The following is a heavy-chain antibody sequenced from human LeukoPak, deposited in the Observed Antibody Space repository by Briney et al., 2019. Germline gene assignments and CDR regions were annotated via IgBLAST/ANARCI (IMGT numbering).Heavy chain of an antibody. CDR3: ARDPSGSFFNWFDP. J-gene: IGHJ5*02. D-gene: IGHD1-26*01. CDR2: IYHSGGT. CDR1: GGPISNYY. Sequence: PSETLSLTCTVSGGPISNYYYSWIRQPPGKGLEWIGYIYHSGGTNYNPSLKSRLTISVDTSKNQFSLKLRSVTAADTAVYYCARDPSGSFFNWFDPWGQGTLVTVSS. V-gene: IGHV4-59*01.